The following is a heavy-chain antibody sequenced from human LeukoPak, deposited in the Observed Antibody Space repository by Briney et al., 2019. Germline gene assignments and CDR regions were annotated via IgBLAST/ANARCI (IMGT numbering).Heavy chain of an antibody. J-gene: IGHJ3*02. D-gene: IGHD3-10*01. Sequence: GGSLRLSCVASGFIFSKDWVSWVRQAPGKGLEWVGRIKSKTDGGTADYAAPVKGRFTISRDDSKNTLYLQMNSLKTEDTAVHYCTTYNDKDAFNIWGQGTMVTVS. CDR2: IKSKTDGGTA. V-gene: IGHV3-15*01. CDR1: GFIFSKDW. CDR3: TTYNDKDAFNI.